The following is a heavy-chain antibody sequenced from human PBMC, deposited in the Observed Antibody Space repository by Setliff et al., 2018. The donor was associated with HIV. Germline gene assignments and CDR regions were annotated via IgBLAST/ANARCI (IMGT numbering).Heavy chain of an antibody. V-gene: IGHV4-59*01. CDR1: GVSMTNNY. J-gene: IGHJ4*02. CDR2: VHYSGNT. Sequence: PSETLSLTCSVSGVSMTNNYWTWIRQSPGKGPEWIGYVHYSGNTRYNPSLKSRVTISVDTSKNKFSLKLSSVTAADTAVYYCASEKVAWTVSDSFFEFWGQGVPVTVSS. D-gene: IGHD2-15*01. CDR3: ASEKVAWTVSDSFFEF.